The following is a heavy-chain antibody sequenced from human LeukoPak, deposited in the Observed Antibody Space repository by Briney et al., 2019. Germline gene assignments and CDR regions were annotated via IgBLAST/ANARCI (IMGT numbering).Heavy chain of an antibody. CDR3: ARGTWYPPYNAFEL. CDR2: ISYDGSNE. J-gene: IGHJ3*01. Sequence: PGRSLRLSCVASVFTFRSYTMHWVRQAPGRGLEWVATISYDGSNEYYADSVKGRFTISRDNSMNRLYLQMNSLRTEDTAIYYCARGTWYPPYNAFELWGQGTVVTVSS. V-gene: IGHV3-30-3*01. CDR1: VFTFRSYT. D-gene: IGHD2-15*01.